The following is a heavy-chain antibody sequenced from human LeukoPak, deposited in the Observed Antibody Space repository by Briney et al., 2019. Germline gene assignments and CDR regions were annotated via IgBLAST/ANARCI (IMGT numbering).Heavy chain of an antibody. CDR3: ARGGFNGNAFDI. V-gene: IGHV4-39*07. J-gene: IGHJ3*02. CDR2: IDYSGST. D-gene: IGHD1-26*01. Sequence: SETLSLTCTVSGGSISSSSYYWGWIRQPPGKGLEWIGSIDYSGSTYYNPSLKSRVTKSEDTPKNQFSLKLSSVTAADTAVYYCARGGFNGNAFDIWGQGTMVTVSS. CDR1: GGSISSSSYY.